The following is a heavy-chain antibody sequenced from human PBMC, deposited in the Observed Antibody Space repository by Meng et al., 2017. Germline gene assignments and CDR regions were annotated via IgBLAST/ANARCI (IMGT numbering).Heavy chain of an antibody. CDR2: IYHSGST. V-gene: IGHV4-4*02. Sequence: QVPVPESGPGPGKPSGTLSLIFSASGGLISSINWWSWVRQPPGKGLEWIGEIYHSGSTNYNPSLKSRVTISVDTSKNQFSLKLSSVTAADTAVYYCARDCSGGSCYSIGVWGQGTLVTVSS. D-gene: IGHD2-15*01. CDR3: ARDCSGGSCYSIGV. J-gene: IGHJ4*02. CDR1: GGLISSINW.